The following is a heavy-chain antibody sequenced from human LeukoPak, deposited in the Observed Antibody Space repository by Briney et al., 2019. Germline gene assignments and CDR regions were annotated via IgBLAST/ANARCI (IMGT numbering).Heavy chain of an antibody. D-gene: IGHD3-22*01. CDR1: GGSFSGYY. V-gene: IGHV4-34*01. J-gene: IGHJ4*02. CDR3: AHTYYYDSSGYYAPTSFDY. CDR2: INHSGST. Sequence: PSETLSLTCAVYGGSFSGYYWSWIRQPPGKGLEGIGEINHSGSTNYNPSLKSRVTISVDTSKNQFSLKLSSVTAADTAVYYCAHTYYYDSSGYYAPTSFDYWGQGTLVTVSS.